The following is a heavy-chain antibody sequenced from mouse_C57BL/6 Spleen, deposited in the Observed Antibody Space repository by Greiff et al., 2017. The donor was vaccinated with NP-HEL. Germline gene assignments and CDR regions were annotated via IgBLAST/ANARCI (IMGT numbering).Heavy chain of an antibody. CDR2: IHPNRGST. CDR1: GYTFTSYW. D-gene: IGHD2-2*01. V-gene: IGHV1-64*01. J-gene: IGHJ4*01. CDR3: ANPGLRRDYYAMDY. Sequence: VQLQQPGAELVKPGASVKLSCKASGYTFTSYWMHWVKQRPGQGLEWIGMIHPNRGSTNYNEKFKSKATLTVDKSSSTAYMQLSSLTSGDTAVYYGANPGLRRDYYAMDYWGQGTTVTVSS.